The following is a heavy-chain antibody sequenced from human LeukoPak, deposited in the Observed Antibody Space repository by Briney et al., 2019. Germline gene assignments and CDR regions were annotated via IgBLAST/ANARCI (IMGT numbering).Heavy chain of an antibody. CDR3: ARPLHCSSTTCYDWFDP. CDR2: IYYSGST. J-gene: IGHJ5*02. V-gene: IGHV4-59*12. CDR1: GGSISSYY. Sequence: SETLSLTCTVSGGSISSYYWSWIRQPPGKGLEWIGYIYYSGSTNYNPSLKSRVTISVDTSKNQFSLKLSSVTAADTAIYYCARPLHCSSTTCYDWFDPWGQGTLVTVSS. D-gene: IGHD2-2*01.